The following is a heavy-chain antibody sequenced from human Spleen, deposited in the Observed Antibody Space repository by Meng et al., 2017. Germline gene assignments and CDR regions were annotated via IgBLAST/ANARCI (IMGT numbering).Heavy chain of an antibody. Sequence: EVQLGESGGGLSQPGGSLRRSCAVSGFIVSSNSMSWVRQAPGKGLEWVSVIYSGGDTYDADSVKGRFTISRDNSKNTLYLQMNSLRAEDTAMYYCARDRVSEAGFDYWGQGTLVTVSS. CDR2: IYSGGDT. J-gene: IGHJ4*02. CDR3: ARDRVSEAGFDY. D-gene: IGHD6-19*01. CDR1: GFIVSSNS. V-gene: IGHV3-53*01.